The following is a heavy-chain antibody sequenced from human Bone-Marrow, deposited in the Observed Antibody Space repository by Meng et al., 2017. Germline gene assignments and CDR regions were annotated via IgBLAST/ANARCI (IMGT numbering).Heavy chain of an antibody. CDR3: ARAEGYYGSSGFYYNY. CDR2: INPNSGGT. D-gene: IGHD3-22*01. J-gene: IGHJ4*02. Sequence: ASVKVSCKASGYTFTAYYVHWVRQAPEQGLECMGWINPNSGGTNYAQKFQGRVTTTRDTSISTVYMELSWLRSADTAVYYCARAEGYYGSSGFYYNYWGQGSLVTVSS. CDR1: GYTFTAYY. V-gene: IGHV1-2*02.